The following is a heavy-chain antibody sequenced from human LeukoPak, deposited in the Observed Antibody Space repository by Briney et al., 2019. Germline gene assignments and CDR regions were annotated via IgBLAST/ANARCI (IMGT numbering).Heavy chain of an antibody. CDR2: ISSSGSTI. V-gene: IGHV3-48*03. Sequence: GGSLRLSCAASGFTCSSYEMNWARQAPGKGLEWVSYISSSGSTIYYADSVKGRFTISRDNAKNSLYLQMNSLRAEDTAVYYCARGLYYYGAGSDSDLDYWGQGTLVTVSS. CDR3: ARGLYYYGAGSDSDLDY. CDR1: GFTCSSYE. D-gene: IGHD3-10*01. J-gene: IGHJ4*02.